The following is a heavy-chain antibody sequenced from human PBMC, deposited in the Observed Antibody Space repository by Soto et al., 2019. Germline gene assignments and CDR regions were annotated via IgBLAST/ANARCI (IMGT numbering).Heavy chain of an antibody. D-gene: IGHD1-7*01. J-gene: IGHJ4*02. V-gene: IGHV4-34*01. CDR1: GGSFSGYY. CDR3: ARDKTTGLFEY. CDR2: INHSGST. Sequence: SETLSLTCAVYGGSFSGYYWTWIRQPPGTGLEWIGEINHSGSTNYNPSLKSRVTISVDTSKNQFSLKLTSVTAADTAVYYCARDKTTGLFEYWGQGTLVTLSS.